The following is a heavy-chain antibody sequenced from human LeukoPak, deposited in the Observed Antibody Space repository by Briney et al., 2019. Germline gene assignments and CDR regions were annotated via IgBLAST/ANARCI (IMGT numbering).Heavy chain of an antibody. V-gene: IGHV3-74*01. D-gene: IGHD3-3*01. CDR1: GFTFSSYA. J-gene: IGHJ6*02. Sequence: PGGSLRLSCAASGFTFSSYAMSWVRQAPGKGLVWVSRINSDGSSTSYADSVKGRFTISRDNAKNTLYLQMNSLRAEDTAVYYCARDPDGYYDFWSGHLASYYYGMDVWGQGTTVTVSS. CDR3: ARDPDGYYDFWSGHLASYYYGMDV. CDR2: INSDGSST.